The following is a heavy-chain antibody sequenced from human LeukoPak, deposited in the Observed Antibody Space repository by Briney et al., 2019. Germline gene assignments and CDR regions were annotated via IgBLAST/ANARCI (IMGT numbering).Heavy chain of an antibody. CDR1: GYTFTSYY. D-gene: IGHD3-10*01. Sequence: ASVKVSCKASGYTFTSYYIHWVRQAPGQGLEWMGIINPSGGSTSYAQKFQGRVTMTRDTSTSTVYMELSSLRSEDTAVYYCARDLSSGDAFGIWGQGTMVTVSS. CDR3: ARDLSSGDAFGI. V-gene: IGHV1-46*01. J-gene: IGHJ3*02. CDR2: INPSGGST.